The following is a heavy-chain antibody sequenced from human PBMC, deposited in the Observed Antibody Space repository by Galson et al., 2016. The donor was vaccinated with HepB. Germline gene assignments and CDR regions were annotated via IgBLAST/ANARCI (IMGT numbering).Heavy chain of an antibody. D-gene: IGHD1-26*01. CDR1: GGSVSSASYY. Sequence: SETLSLTCTVSGGSVSSASYYWSWIRQPPGKGLEWIGYIYYSGSTNYNPSLKSRVTISVDTSKNQFSLKLSSVTAADTAVYYCATQHQGGDYWGQGTLVTVSS. CDR2: IYYSGST. J-gene: IGHJ4*02. V-gene: IGHV4-61*01. CDR3: ATQHQGGDY.